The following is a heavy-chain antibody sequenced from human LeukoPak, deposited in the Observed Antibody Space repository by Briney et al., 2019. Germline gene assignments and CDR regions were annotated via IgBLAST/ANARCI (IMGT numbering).Heavy chain of an antibody. Sequence: ASVKVSCKASGYIFTNYGISWVRQAPGQGGEGMGWIRVYNGNTEYAQKLQGRVTMTTDTSTNTAYMELRSLRSDDTAVYYCARGAGSHYWYFDLWGRGTLVTVSS. CDR3: ARGAGSHYWYFDL. CDR1: GYIFTNYG. J-gene: IGHJ2*01. V-gene: IGHV1-18*01. D-gene: IGHD1-1*01. CDR2: IRVYNGNT.